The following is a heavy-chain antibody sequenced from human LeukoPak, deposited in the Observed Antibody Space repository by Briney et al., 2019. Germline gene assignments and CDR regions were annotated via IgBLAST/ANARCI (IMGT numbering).Heavy chain of an antibody. CDR2: ISAYNGNT. CDR3: AREFSWSGFFDY. CDR1: GYTFTSYG. J-gene: IGHJ4*02. Sequence: ASVKVSCKASGYTFTSYGISWVRQAPGQGLEWMGWISAYNGNTNYAQKLQGRVTISVDTSKNQFSLKLSSVTAADTAVYYCAREFSWSGFFDYWGQGTLVTVSS. D-gene: IGHD3-3*01. V-gene: IGHV1-18*01.